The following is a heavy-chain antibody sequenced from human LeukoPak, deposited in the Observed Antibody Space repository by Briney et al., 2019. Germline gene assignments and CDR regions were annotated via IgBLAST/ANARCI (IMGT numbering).Heavy chain of an antibody. Sequence: GGPLRLSCAASGFTFSSYWMHGVRQAPGKGPVGGSRINSDGSTTNYADSVKGRFTISRDNAKNTLYVQMNSLRVEDTAVYYCAGVIYYTSDAFDIWGQGTMVTVSS. V-gene: IGHV3-74*01. CDR3: AGVIYYTSDAFDI. CDR1: GFTFSSYW. J-gene: IGHJ3*02. CDR2: INSDGSTT. D-gene: IGHD3-22*01.